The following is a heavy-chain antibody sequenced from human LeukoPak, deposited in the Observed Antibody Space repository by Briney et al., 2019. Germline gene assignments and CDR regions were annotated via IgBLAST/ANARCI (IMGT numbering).Heavy chain of an antibody. J-gene: IGHJ4*02. CDR2: IYHSGST. CDR1: GGSISSGGYS. CDR3: ARGGSGYPDY. V-gene: IGHV4-30-2*01. D-gene: IGHD3-22*01. Sequence: SETLSLTCAVSGGSISSGGYSWSWIRQPPGKGLEWIGYIYHSGSTYYNPSLKGRVTISVDRSKNQFSLKLSSVTAADTAVYYCARGGSGYPDYWGQGTLVTVSS.